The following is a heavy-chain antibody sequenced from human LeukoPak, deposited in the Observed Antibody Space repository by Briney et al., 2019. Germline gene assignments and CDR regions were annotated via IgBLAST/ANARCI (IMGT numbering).Heavy chain of an antibody. V-gene: IGHV4-39*07. Sequence: SETLSLTCTVSGGSISSSSYYWGWIRQPPGKGLEWIGSIYYSGSTYYNPSLKSRVTISVDTSKNQFSLKLSSVTAADTAVYYCATPPGGSGSYPYYFDYWGQGTLVTVSS. CDR1: GGSISSSSYY. CDR3: ATPPGGSGSYPYYFDY. CDR2: IYYSGST. D-gene: IGHD3-10*01. J-gene: IGHJ4*02.